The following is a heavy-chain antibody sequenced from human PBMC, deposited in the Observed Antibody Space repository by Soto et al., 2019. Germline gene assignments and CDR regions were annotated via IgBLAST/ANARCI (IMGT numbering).Heavy chain of an antibody. CDR3: ARVWWLRAYVSGLDV. Sequence: DSVKISCKASGYTFTSYGIRWVRQAPGQGLEWMGWISACNGNTNYAQKLQGRVTMTTDTSTSTAYMELRSLRSDDTAVFYCARVWWLRAYVSGLDVWVKGSTVPGSP. V-gene: IGHV1-18*01. J-gene: IGHJ6*04. CDR2: ISACNGNT. CDR1: GYTFTSYG. D-gene: IGHD3-16*01.